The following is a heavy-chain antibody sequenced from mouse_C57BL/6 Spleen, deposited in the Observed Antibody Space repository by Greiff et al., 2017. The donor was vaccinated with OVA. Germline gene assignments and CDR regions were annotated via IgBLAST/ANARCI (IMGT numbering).Heavy chain of an antibody. Sequence: QVQLQQPGAELVKPGASVKMSCKASGYTFTSYWITWVKQRPGHGLEWIGDIYPGSGSTNYNEKFKSKATLTVDTSSSTAYMQLSRLTSEDSAVYYCARHGSSRYAMDYWGQGTSVTVSS. CDR2: IYPGSGST. CDR1: GYTFTSYW. V-gene: IGHV1-55*01. D-gene: IGHD1-1*01. CDR3: ARHGSSRYAMDY. J-gene: IGHJ4*01.